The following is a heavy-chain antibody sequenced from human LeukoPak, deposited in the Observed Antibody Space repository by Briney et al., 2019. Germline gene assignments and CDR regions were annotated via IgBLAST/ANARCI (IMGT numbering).Heavy chain of an antibody. CDR2: FSADEINI. V-gene: IGHV3-30*03. J-gene: IGHJ4*02. D-gene: IGHD1-7*01. Sequence: QAGGSLRLSCAASGFTFSIFGMHWVRQAPGKGLEWVALFSADEINIYYADSVKGRFTISRDNSKNMLYLQMDSLRAEDTAVYYCARDPELNPSWGQGTLVTVSS. CDR1: GFTFSIFG. CDR3: ARDPELNPS.